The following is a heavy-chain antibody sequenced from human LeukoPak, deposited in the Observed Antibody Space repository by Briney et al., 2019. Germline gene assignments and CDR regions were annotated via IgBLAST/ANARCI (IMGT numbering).Heavy chain of an antibody. CDR1: GFTFSSYA. CDR3: AKVAAMVYFDY. V-gene: IGHV3-23*01. D-gene: IGHD5-18*01. J-gene: IGHJ4*02. CDR2: ISGTGGTT. Sequence: PGGSLRLSCAASGFTFSSYAISWVRQAPGKGLEWVSAISGTGGTTYYADSVKGRSTISRDNSKNTLYLQMNSLRAEDTAVYYCAKVAAMVYFDYWGQGTLVTVSS.